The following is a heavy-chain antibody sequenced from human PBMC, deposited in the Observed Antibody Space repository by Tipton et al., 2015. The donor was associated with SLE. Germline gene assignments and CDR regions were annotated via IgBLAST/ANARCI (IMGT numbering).Heavy chain of an antibody. CDR3: ARGGGSVRDYYYYYMDV. J-gene: IGHJ6*03. Sequence: QLVQSGAEVKKPGSSVKVSCKASGGTFSSYAISWVRQAPGQGLEWMGGIIPIFGTANYAQKFQGRVTITADESTSTAYMELSSLRSEDTAVYYCARGGGSVRDYYYYYMDVWGKGTTVTVSS. V-gene: IGHV1-69*01. CDR2: IIPIFGTA. D-gene: IGHD3-10*01. CDR1: GGTFSSYA.